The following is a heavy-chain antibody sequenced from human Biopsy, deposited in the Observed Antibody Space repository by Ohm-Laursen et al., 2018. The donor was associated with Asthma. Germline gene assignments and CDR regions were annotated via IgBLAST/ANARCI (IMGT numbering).Heavy chain of an antibody. J-gene: IGHJ4*02. D-gene: IGHD5-18*01. CDR1: GFTFSSYS. Sequence: SLRLSCAASGFTFSSYSMNWVRQAPGKGLGWVSYISSSSGTICYADSVKGRFTISRDNAKNSLYLQMNSLRDEDTAVYYCARFKRGYSYGYAGVFDYWGQGTLVTVSS. V-gene: IGHV3-48*02. CDR3: ARFKRGYSYGYAGVFDY. CDR2: ISSSSGTI.